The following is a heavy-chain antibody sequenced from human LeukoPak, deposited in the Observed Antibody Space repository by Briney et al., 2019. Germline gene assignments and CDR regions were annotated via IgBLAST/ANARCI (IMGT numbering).Heavy chain of an antibody. Sequence: GRSLRPSCAASGSTVSSNYMGWVRQAPGKGLGWVSVIYSGGSTYYADSVKGRFTISRDNSKNTLYLQMNSLRAEDTAVYYCNAYDILTGRAFDYWGQGTLVTVSS. J-gene: IGHJ4*02. CDR2: IYSGGST. CDR3: NAYDILTGRAFDY. D-gene: IGHD3-9*01. CDR1: GSTVSSNY. V-gene: IGHV3-53*01.